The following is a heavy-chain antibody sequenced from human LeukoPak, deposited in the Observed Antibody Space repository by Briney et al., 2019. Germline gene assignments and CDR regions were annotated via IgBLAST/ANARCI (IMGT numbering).Heavy chain of an antibody. Sequence: ASVKVSCKVSGYTLTELSMHWVRQAPGQGLEWMGWISAYNGNTNYAQKFQGRVTITADESTSTAYMELSSLRSEDTAVYYCARLSSTVTTSADYWGQGTLVTVSS. CDR2: ISAYNGNT. CDR3: ARLSSTVTTSADY. CDR1: GYTLTELS. V-gene: IGHV1-24*01. D-gene: IGHD4-11*01. J-gene: IGHJ4*02.